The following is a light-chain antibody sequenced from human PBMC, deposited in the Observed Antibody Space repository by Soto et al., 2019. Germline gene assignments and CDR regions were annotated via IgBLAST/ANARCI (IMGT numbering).Light chain of an antibody. CDR1: QDIGNS. CDR3: QKSDHLPL. J-gene: IGKJ3*01. V-gene: IGKV1-33*01. CDR2: DAS. Sequence: DIQMTQSPPSLSASVGDRVTITCQASQDIGNSLNWFQHKPGKAPNLVIYDASNLEIGVPSRFSGSGSGTDLTFTISSLRPEDIATYYCQKSDHLPLFGPGTKVESK.